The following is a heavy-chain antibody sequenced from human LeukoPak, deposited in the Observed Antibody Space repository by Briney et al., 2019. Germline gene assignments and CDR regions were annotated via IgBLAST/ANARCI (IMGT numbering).Heavy chain of an antibody. V-gene: IGHV3-20*04. D-gene: IGHD2-2*01. CDR3: ARLGYCSSTSCYVNYYYYMDV. CDR1: GFTYDDYG. Sequence: GGSVRLTRAASGFTYDDYGMRWVRQAPGKGLVWVTGFNWNGGSTGYADSVKGRFTISRDNDKNSLYLQMNSLRAEDTALYYRARLGYCSSTSCYVNYYYYMDVWGKGTTVTVSS. J-gene: IGHJ6*03. CDR2: FNWNGGST.